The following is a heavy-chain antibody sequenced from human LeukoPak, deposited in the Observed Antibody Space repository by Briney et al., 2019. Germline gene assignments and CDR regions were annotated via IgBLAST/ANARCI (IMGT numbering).Heavy chain of an antibody. J-gene: IGHJ4*02. D-gene: IGHD3-22*01. CDR3: AKFGAGYYNYFDY. V-gene: IGHV3-21*01. CDR2: ISGSISSK. Sequence: PGGSLRLSCAASGFGFSSYTMNWVRQAPGKGLEWVSSISGSISSKLYAESVKGRFTISRDNAKNSLYLQMNILRAEDTAVYYCAKFGAGYYNYFDYWGQGTLVTVSS. CDR1: GFGFSSYT.